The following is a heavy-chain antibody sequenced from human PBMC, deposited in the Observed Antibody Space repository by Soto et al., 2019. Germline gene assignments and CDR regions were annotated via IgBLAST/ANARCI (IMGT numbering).Heavy chain of an antibody. Sequence: LSLTCAVSGGSISSGGYSWSWIRQPPGKGLEWIGYIYHSGSTYYNPSLKSRVTISVDRSKNQFSLKLSSVTAADTAVYYCARGGNYYDSSGYYPYYYGMDVWGQGTTVTVSS. J-gene: IGHJ6*02. CDR1: GGSISSGGYS. D-gene: IGHD3-22*01. CDR2: IYHSGST. CDR3: ARGGNYYDSSGYYPYYYGMDV. V-gene: IGHV4-30-2*01.